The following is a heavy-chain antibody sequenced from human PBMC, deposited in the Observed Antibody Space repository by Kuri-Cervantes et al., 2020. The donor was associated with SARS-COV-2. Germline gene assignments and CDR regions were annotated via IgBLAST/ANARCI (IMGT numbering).Heavy chain of an antibody. V-gene: IGHV4-34*01. CDR2: INHSGST. CDR1: GGSFSGYY. Sequence: QTLSLTCAVYGGSFSGYYWSWIRQPPGKGLEWIGEINHSGSTNYNPSLKSRVTISVDTSKNQFSLKLSSVTAADTAVYYCARGLSGVDWGQGTLVTVSS. D-gene: IGHD2-21*01. J-gene: IGHJ4*02. CDR3: ARGLSGVD.